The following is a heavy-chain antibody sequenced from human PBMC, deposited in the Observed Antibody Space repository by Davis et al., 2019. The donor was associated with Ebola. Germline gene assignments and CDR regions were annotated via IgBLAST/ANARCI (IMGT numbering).Heavy chain of an antibody. CDR3: ARFRGMTSATTDRGFDI. D-gene: IGHD1-26*01. CDR2: IHYSGST. CDR1: GGSVSSSSYY. V-gene: IGHV4-39*01. Sequence: SETLSLTCTVSGGSVSSSSYYWGWIRQPPGKGLEWIASIHYSGSTFYNASLESRVTISVDTSKNQVSLELNSMTAADTAAYYCARFRGMTSATTDRGFDIWGQGTMVTVSS. J-gene: IGHJ3*02.